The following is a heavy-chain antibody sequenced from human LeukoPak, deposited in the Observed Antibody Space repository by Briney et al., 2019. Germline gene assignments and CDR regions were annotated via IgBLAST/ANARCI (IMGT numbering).Heavy chain of an antibody. V-gene: IGHV3-74*01. CDR2: INSDGSNT. CDR1: GFTFRNYW. Sequence: GGSLRLSCAASGFTFRNYWMYWVRQAPGKGLVWVSRINSDGSNTGYADSVKGRFIISRDNAKNTLYLQMNSLRAEDTAVYYCARVPYYYDSSGYPLWGQGTLVTVSS. D-gene: IGHD3-22*01. CDR3: ARVPYYYDSSGYPL. J-gene: IGHJ4*02.